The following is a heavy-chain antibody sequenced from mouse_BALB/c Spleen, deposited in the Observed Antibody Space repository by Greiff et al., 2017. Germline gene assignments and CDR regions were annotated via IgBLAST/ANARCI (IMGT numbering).Heavy chain of an antibody. J-gene: IGHJ2*01. CDR2: ISAGGSYT. Sequence: EVKLEESGGGLVKPGGSLKLSCAASGFTFSDYYMYWVRQTPEKRLEWVATISAGGSYTYYPDSVKGRFTISRDNAKNNLYLQMSSLKSEDTAMYYCRRDRENDYYDYWGQGTTLTVSS. CDR1: GFTFSDYY. D-gene: IGHD2-3*01. CDR3: RRDRENDYYDY. V-gene: IGHV5-4*02.